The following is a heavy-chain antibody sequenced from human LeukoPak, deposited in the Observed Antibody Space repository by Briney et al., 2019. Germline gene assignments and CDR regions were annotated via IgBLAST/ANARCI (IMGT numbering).Heavy chain of an antibody. CDR1: GGSISSYY. CDR2: IYTSGST. J-gene: IGHJ4*02. V-gene: IGHV4-4*07. D-gene: IGHD3-10*01. CDR3: ARLDYYGSGSRRKLDY. Sequence: SETLSLTCTVSGGSISSYYWSWIRQPAGKGLEWIGRIYTSGSTNYNPSLKSRVTMSVDTSKNQFSLKLSSVTAADTAVYYCARLDYYGSGSRRKLDYWGQGTLVTVSS.